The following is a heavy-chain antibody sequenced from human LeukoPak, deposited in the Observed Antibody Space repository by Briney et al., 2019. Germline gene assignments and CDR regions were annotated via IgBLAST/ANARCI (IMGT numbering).Heavy chain of an antibody. J-gene: IGHJ4*02. Sequence: SETLSLTCTVSGGSISSYYWGWIRQPPGKGLEWIGSIYHSGSTYYNPSLKSRVTISVDTSKNQFSLKLSSVTAADTAVYYCARDYSGYEVFDYWGQGTLVTVSS. CDR2: IYHSGST. CDR1: GGSISSYY. CDR3: ARDYSGYEVFDY. V-gene: IGHV4-38-2*02. D-gene: IGHD5-12*01.